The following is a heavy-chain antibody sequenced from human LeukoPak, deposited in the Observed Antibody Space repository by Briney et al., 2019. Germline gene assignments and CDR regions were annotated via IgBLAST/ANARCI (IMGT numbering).Heavy chain of an antibody. D-gene: IGHD3-16*02. J-gene: IGHJ4*02. Sequence: GGSLRLSCAASGFTFSSYGMHWVRQAPGKGLEWVANIKQDGSEKYYVDSVKGRFTISRDNAKNSLYLQMNSLRAEDTAVYYCAKGGGDYVWGSYRHLSYFDYWGQGTLVTVSS. CDR1: GFTFSSYG. CDR3: AKGGGDYVWGSYRHLSYFDY. CDR2: IKQDGSEK. V-gene: IGHV3-7*03.